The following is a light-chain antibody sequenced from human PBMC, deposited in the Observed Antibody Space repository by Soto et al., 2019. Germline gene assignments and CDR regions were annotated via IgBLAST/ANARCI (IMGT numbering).Light chain of an antibody. CDR1: QSVNNY. CDR2: DAS. J-gene: IGKJ4*01. Sequence: EIVLTQSPATLSLSPGERATLSCRASQSVNNYLAWYQQTPGQAPRLLIYDASTSATGIPARFSGSGSGTDFTLTIGSLEPEDFAVYYCQQRIDWPLTFGGGTKVDIK. CDR3: QQRIDWPLT. V-gene: IGKV3-11*01.